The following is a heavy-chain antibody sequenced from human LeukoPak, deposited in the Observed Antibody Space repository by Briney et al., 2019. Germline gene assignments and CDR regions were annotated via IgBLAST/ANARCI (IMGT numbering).Heavy chain of an antibody. CDR1: GYSFTSYW. J-gene: IGHJ3*02. CDR3: ARHVVYCSGGSCTSGRFDI. D-gene: IGHD2-15*01. CDR2: IDPSDSYT. V-gene: IGHV5-10-1*01. Sequence: GESLKISCKGSGYSFTSYWISWVRQMPGKGLEWMGRIDPSDSYTNYSPSFQGHFTISADKSISTAYLQWSSLKASDTAMYYCARHVVYCSGGSCTSGRFDIWGQGTMVTVSS.